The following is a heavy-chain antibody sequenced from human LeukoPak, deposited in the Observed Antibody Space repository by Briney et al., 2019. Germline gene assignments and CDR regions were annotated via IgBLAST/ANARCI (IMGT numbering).Heavy chain of an antibody. CDR1: GGSISSGDYY. J-gene: IGHJ4*02. CDR2: IYYSGST. D-gene: IGHD2-21*01. V-gene: IGHV4-30-4*01. Sequence: SETLSLTCTVSGGSISSGDYYWSWIRQPPGKGLEWIGYIYYSGSTYYNPSLKSRVTLSVDTSKNQFSLKLSSVTAADTAVYYCARGFLYYFDYWGQGTLVTVSS. CDR3: ARGFLYYFDY.